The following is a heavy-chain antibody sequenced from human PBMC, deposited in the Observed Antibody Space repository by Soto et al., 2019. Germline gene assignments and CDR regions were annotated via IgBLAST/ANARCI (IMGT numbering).Heavy chain of an antibody. CDR3: AKQVYGGNTSAFGS. V-gene: IGHV3-23*01. D-gene: IGHD4-17*01. J-gene: IGHJ4*02. CDR1: GFTFSDFA. Sequence: GGSLRLSCRGSGFTFSDFAMNWVRQAPNKGLEWVATITGRADTTYYAQSAKGRFTISRDNSKNTFFLHMTAVRADDTAIYFCAKQVYGGNTSAFGSWGQGTLVPVSS. CDR2: ITGRADTT.